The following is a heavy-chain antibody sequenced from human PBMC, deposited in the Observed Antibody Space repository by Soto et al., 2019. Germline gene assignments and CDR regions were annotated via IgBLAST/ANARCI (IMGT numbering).Heavy chain of an antibody. V-gene: IGHV3-30*18. CDR3: AKDSYYYDSSGYSAFSDAFDI. CDR2: ISYDGSNK. Sequence: QVQLVESGGGVVQPGRSLRLSCAASGFTFSSYGMHWVRQAPGKGLEWVAVISYDGSNKYYADSVKGRFTISRDNSNNTLYLQMNSLRAEDTAVYYCAKDSYYYDSSGYSAFSDAFDIWGQGTMVTVSS. CDR1: GFTFSSYG. J-gene: IGHJ3*02. D-gene: IGHD3-22*01.